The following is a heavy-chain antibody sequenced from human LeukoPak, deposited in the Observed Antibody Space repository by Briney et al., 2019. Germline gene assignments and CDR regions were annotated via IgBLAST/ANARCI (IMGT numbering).Heavy chain of an antibody. CDR3: ARDRSGYSFGYGRFDY. J-gene: IGHJ4*02. Sequence: PSETLSLTCTVSGGSVSSGSYYWSWIRQPPGKGLEWIGYIYYSGSTNYNPSLKSRVTISVDTPKNQFSLKVRSVTAADTAVYYCARDRSGYSFGYGRFDYWGQGTLVTVSS. D-gene: IGHD5-18*01. CDR1: GGSVSSGSYY. V-gene: IGHV4-61*01. CDR2: IYYSGST.